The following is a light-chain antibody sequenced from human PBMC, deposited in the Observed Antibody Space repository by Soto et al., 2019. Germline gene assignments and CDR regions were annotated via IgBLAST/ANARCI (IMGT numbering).Light chain of an antibody. J-gene: IGKJ5*01. Sequence: IVLTQSPGTLSLSPGERATLSCRASQSVSSHLAWYQQKPGQAPRLLIYDASTRATDIPTRFSGSGSGTEFTLTISSLQSEDFAVYYCHQYDKWPPITFGQGTRLEI. CDR2: DAS. V-gene: IGKV3-15*01. CDR1: QSVSSH. CDR3: HQYDKWPPIT.